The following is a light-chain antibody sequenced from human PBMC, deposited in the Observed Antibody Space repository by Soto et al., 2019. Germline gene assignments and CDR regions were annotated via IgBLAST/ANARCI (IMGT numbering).Light chain of an antibody. CDR2: AAS. Sequence: ETVLTQSPGTLSLSPGERATLSCRASQSVSSSYLAWYQQKPGQAPRLLIYAASSRGTGIPDRFSGSGSGTDFTLTISRLEPEDFAVYYCQQYGSSPWTFGQGTKVEI. J-gene: IGKJ1*01. CDR3: QQYGSSPWT. V-gene: IGKV3-20*01. CDR1: QSVSSSY.